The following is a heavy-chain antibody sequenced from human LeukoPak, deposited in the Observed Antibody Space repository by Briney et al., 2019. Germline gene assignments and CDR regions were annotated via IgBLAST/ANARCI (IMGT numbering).Heavy chain of an antibody. CDR2: ISSSSNTI. CDR1: GFTFSSYS. V-gene: IGHV3-48*02. Sequence: TGGSLRLSCAASGFTFSSYSMNWVRQAPGKGLEWVSYISSSSNTIYYADSVKGRFTISRDNAKNSLFLQVNNLRDEDTAVYYCASHTPFGMDVWGQGTTVTVSS. J-gene: IGHJ6*02. CDR3: ASHTPFGMDV.